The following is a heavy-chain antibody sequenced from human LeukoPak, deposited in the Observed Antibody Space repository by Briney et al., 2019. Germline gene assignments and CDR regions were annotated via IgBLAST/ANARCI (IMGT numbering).Heavy chain of an antibody. Sequence: GGSLRLSCAASGFTFSSYWMHWVRQAPGKGLVWVSSINSDRSSTSYADSVKGRFTISRDNAKNTLYLQMNSLRAEDTAVYYCASSIRGSYYYWGQGTLVTVSS. CDR3: ASSIRGSYYY. D-gene: IGHD3-10*01. CDR2: INSDRSST. J-gene: IGHJ4*02. CDR1: GFTFSSYW. V-gene: IGHV3-74*01.